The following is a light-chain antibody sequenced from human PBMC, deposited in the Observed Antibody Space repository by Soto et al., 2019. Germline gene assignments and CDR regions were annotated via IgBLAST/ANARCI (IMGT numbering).Light chain of an antibody. J-gene: IGKJ1*01. CDR3: QQYGSSPWT. CDR1: QSVSSSY. Sequence: EIVLTQSPDTLSLSPGERATLSCRASQSVSSSYLAWYQQKPGQAPRLLIYGASSRATGIPDRFSGSGSGTDLTLSISRLEPEDLAVYYCQQYGSSPWTFGQGTKVEIK. CDR2: GAS. V-gene: IGKV3-20*01.